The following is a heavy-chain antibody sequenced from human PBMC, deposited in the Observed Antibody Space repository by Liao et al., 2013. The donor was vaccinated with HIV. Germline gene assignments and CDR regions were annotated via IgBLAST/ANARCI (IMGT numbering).Heavy chain of an antibody. D-gene: IGHD6-13*01. J-gene: IGHJ4*03. CDR1: GGSISPFY. CDR3: ARAGGAAGGIDF. V-gene: IGHV4-4*07. CDR2: IYGTGST. Sequence: QVQLQESGPGLVKPSETLSLTCSVSGGSISPFYWSWIRQSAGKGLEWIGRIYGTGSTDYNPSLKSRVSMSLDTSKNHFSLELRSVTAADTAVYFCARAGGAAGGIDFWGREPGLRLL.